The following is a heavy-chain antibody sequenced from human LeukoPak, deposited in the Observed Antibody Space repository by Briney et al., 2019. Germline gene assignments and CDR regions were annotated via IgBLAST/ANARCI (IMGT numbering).Heavy chain of an antibody. CDR3: AKDLVDYGSGRDNWFDP. CDR2: ISGSGGST. V-gene: IGHV3-23*01. Sequence: GXXXXXAISGSGGSTYYADSVKGRFTISRDNSKNTLYLQMNSLRAEDTAVYYCAKDLVDYGSGRDNWFDPWGQGTLVTVSS. D-gene: IGHD3-10*01. J-gene: IGHJ5*02.